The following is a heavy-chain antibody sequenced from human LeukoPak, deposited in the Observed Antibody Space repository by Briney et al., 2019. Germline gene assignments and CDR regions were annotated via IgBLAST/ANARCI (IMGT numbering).Heavy chain of an antibody. Sequence: PGGSLRLSCAASGFTFSSYAMSWVRQAPGKGLEWASAISGSGGSTYYADSVKGRFTISRDNSKNTLYLQMNSLRAEDTAVYYCAKSSGAGSYFVYFDYWGQGTLVTVSS. CDR3: AKSSGAGSYFVYFDY. D-gene: IGHD1-26*01. J-gene: IGHJ4*02. CDR2: ISGSGGST. V-gene: IGHV3-23*01. CDR1: GFTFSSYA.